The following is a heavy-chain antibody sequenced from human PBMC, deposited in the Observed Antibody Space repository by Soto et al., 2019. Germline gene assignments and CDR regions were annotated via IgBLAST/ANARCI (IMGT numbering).Heavy chain of an antibody. Sequence: QVQLVESGGGVVQPGRSLRLSCAASGFTFSSHATHWARQAPGKGLEWVAFIRNDGSREYYVDSVRGRFTIFRDNSKNTLFLQMSSLKVEDTAVYYCARGHGPRSFLIDYWGQGTLVTVSS. J-gene: IGHJ4*02. CDR1: GFTFSSHA. CDR2: IRNDGSRE. CDR3: ARGHGPRSFLIDY. V-gene: IGHV3-33*01. D-gene: IGHD3-10*01.